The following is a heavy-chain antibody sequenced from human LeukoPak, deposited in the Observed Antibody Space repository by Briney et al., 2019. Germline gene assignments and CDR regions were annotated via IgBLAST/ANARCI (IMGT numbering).Heavy chain of an antibody. D-gene: IGHD4-23*01. CDR1: GGSFSGYY. J-gene: IGHJ4*02. CDR2: INHSGST. Sequence: SETLSLTCAVYGGSFSGYYWSWIRQPPGKGLEWIGEINHSGSTNYNPSLKSRVTISADTSKNQFSLKLSSVTAADTAVYYCARGADYGGNSRHFDYWGQGTLVTVSS. CDR3: ARGADYGGNSRHFDY. V-gene: IGHV4-34*01.